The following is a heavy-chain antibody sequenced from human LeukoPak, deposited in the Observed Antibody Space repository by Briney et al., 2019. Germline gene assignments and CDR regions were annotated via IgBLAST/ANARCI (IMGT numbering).Heavy chain of an antibody. J-gene: IGHJ4*02. CDR3: ARGYEIGGYYFDY. CDR2: ISAYNGDT. D-gene: IGHD2-15*01. V-gene: IGHV1-18*01. Sequence: ASVKVSCKASGYTFTSYGITWVRQAPGQGLEWVGWISAYNGDTNYAQKLQGRVTMTTDTSTSTAYMDLRSLRSDDTAVYYCARGYEIGGYYFDYWGQGTLVTVSS. CDR1: GYTFTSYG.